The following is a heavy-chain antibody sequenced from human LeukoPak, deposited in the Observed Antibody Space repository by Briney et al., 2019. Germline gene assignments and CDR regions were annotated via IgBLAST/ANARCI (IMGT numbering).Heavy chain of an antibody. CDR1: GFTFSSYA. V-gene: IGHV3-23*01. CDR2: ISGSGGST. D-gene: IGHD1-1*01. J-gene: IGHJ4*02. CDR3: AKVLWKGTEPYYLDY. Sequence: GGSLRLSCAASGFTFSSYAMSWVRQAPGKGLEWVSAISGSGGSTYYADSVKGRFTISRDNSKNTLYLQMNSLRAEDTAVYYCAKVLWKGTEPYYLDYWGQGTLVTVSS.